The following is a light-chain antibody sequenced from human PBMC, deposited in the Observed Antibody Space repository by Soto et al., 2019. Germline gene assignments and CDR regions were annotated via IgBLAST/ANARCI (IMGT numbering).Light chain of an antibody. CDR2: GAS. CDR1: QSVSSN. J-gene: IGKJ3*01. Sequence: EIVMTQSPATLSVSPGERATLSCRASQSVSSNLARYQQKPGQAPRLLISGASTRATGIPARFSGSGSGTEVTLTICRLQAEDLAVYDCQQAGTSGPGTKVDIQ. V-gene: IGKV3-15*01. CDR3: QQAGT.